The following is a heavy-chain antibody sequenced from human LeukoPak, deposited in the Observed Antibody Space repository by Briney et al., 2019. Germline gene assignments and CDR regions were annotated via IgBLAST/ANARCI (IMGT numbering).Heavy chain of an antibody. Sequence: PSDTLSLTCSVSDGSMNNYYWNWIRQSPEKGLEWIGFVFSRGTTNYNPSFKSQLSMSIDTSKMQFSLRLSSVTAADTAVYFCARSWAAKWELPGQFDSWGQGRLVSVSS. J-gene: IGHJ4*02. CDR3: ARSWAAKWELPGQFDS. V-gene: IGHV4-4*07. CDR2: VFSRGTT. D-gene: IGHD1-26*01. CDR1: DGSMNNYY.